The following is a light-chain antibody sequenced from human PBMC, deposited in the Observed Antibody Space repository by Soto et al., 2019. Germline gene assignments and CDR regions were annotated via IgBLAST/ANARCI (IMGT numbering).Light chain of an antibody. J-gene: IGKJ4*01. CDR3: QQNYNTPLT. Sequence: DIVMTQSPDSLAVSLGERATINCKSSQSVLYYSNNQNYLTWYQHKPGQPPKLLIYWASIRESGVPDRFSGSGSGTDSTLTISSLQAEDVAVYYCQQNYNTPLTFGGGTKV. CDR1: QSVLYYSNNQNY. CDR2: WAS. V-gene: IGKV4-1*01.